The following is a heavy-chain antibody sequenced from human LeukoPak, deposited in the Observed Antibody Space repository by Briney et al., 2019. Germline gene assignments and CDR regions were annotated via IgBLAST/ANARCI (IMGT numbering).Heavy chain of an antibody. D-gene: IGHD3-9*01. J-gene: IGHJ4*02. V-gene: IGHV4-61*02. Sequence: SETLSLTCTVSGGSISSGSYYWSWIRQPAGKGLEWIGRIYTSGSTNYNPSLKSRVTISVDTSKNQFSLKLSSVTAADTAVYYCARHGRGYYDILTGYYKLGYFDYWGQGTLVTVSS. CDR2: IYTSGST. CDR3: ARHGRGYYDILTGYYKLGYFDY. CDR1: GGSISSGSYY.